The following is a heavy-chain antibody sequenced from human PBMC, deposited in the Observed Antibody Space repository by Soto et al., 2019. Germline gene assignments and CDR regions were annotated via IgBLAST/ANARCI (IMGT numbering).Heavy chain of an antibody. CDR2: INVGTGST. J-gene: IGHJ4*02. CDR3: ARVRVVQAERRFDY. CDR1: GYTFTNYA. Sequence: QVPLVQSGAEVKKPGASVKVSCKASGYTFTNYAIHWVRQAPGQRLEWMGWINVGTGSTRYSQSFQGRVTITRDTSPSTAYMDLSSLRSEDTAVYYCARVRVVQAERRFDYWGQGTLLTVSS. V-gene: IGHV1-3*01. D-gene: IGHD1-1*01.